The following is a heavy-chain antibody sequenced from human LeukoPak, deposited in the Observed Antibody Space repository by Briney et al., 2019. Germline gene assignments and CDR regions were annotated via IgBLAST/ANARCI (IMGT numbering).Heavy chain of an antibody. V-gene: IGHV3-30-3*01. Sequence: GGSLRLSCAASGFTVSSYAMHWVRQAPGKGREWGAGTSYDVSNKYYADSVKGRFTIYRDKSKKTLYLQMNSLRAEDTAVYYCAREITMVRGVIVWFDPWGQGTLVTVSS. CDR1: GFTVSSYA. CDR3: AREITMVRGVIVWFDP. CDR2: TSYDVSNK. J-gene: IGHJ5*02. D-gene: IGHD3-10*01.